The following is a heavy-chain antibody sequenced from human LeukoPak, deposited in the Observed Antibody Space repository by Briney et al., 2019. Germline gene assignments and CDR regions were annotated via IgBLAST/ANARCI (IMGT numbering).Heavy chain of an antibody. V-gene: IGHV3-23*01. CDR2: ISGSGGST. J-gene: IGHJ6*02. CDR1: GFTFSSYA. D-gene: IGHD2-2*01. CDR3: AKDRSSTNNYYYGMDV. Sequence: PGGSLRLSCAASGFTFSSYAMSWVRQAPGKGLEWVSAISGSGGSTYYADSVKGRFTISRDNSKNTLYLQMNSLRAEGTAVYYCAKDRSSTNNYYYGMDVWGQGTTVTVSS.